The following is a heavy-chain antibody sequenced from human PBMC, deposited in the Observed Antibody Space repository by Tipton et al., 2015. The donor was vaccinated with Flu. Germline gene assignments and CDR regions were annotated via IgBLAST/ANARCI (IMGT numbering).Heavy chain of an antibody. CDR1: GGSISSSSYY. V-gene: IGHV4-39*07. CDR2: IYYSGST. Sequence: LRLSCTVSGGSISSSSYYWGWIRQPPGKGLEWIGSIYYSGSTYYNPSLKSRVTISVDTSKNQFSLKLSSVTAADTAVYYCARDPLTMVRGVIIKAFDIWGQGTIVTVSS. D-gene: IGHD3-10*01. CDR3: ARDPLTMVRGVIIKAFDI. J-gene: IGHJ3*02.